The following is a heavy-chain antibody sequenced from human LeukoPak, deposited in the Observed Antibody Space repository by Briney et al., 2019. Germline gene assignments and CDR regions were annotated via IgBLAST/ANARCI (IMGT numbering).Heavy chain of an antibody. J-gene: IGHJ3*02. CDR3: ARDRGRTMIVVANAFDI. V-gene: IGHV3-48*04. Sequence: GGSLRLSCAASGFTFSSYSMNWGRQAPGKGLEWVSYISSSSSTIYYADSVKGRFTISRDNAKNSLYLQMNSLRAEDTAVYYCARDRGRTMIVVANAFDIWGQGTMVTVSS. CDR1: GFTFSSYS. CDR2: ISSSSSTI. D-gene: IGHD3-22*01.